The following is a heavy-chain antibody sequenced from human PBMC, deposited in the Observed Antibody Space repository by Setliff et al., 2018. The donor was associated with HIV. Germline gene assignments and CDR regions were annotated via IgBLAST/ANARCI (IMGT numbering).Heavy chain of an antibody. V-gene: IGHV5-51*01. J-gene: IGHJ5*01. CDR2: IYPDDSAT. D-gene: IGHD3-16*01. CDR1: EYSFTNNW. Sequence: PGESLKISCKGSEYSFTNNWIGWVRQMPGKGLEWMGIIYPDDSATRYSPSFQGQVTISADKSINTAYLRWRSLRASDTAIYFCAKHGFERKSPYNWFDSWGQGTLVTVSS. CDR3: AKHGFERKSPYNWFDS.